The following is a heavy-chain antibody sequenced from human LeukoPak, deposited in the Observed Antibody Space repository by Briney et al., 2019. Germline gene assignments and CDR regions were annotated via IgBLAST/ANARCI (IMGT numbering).Heavy chain of an antibody. J-gene: IGHJ4*02. CDR2: ISGSGGST. V-gene: IGHV3-23*01. D-gene: IGHD3-10*01. CDR3: AKSACGSWIFYIFNDY. Sequence: GGSLRLSCAASGFSFSSTAMRWVRPAPGKGLEWVSSISGSGGSTHYAVSVKGRFTISRDSPKSTRYLQMKRLRAEDTAVYYCAKSACGSWIFYIFNDYWGQGTLVTVSS. CDR1: GFSFSSTA.